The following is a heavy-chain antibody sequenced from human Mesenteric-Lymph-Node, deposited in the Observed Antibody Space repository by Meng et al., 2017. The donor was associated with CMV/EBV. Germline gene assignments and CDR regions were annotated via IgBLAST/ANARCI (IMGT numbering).Heavy chain of an antibody. CDR2: ISYIGST. D-gene: IGHD3-22*01. CDR3: ARVGDSSGYSFVLGY. Sequence: SETLSLTCTVSGGSISSSSYYRGWIRQPPGKGLEWIGSISYIGSTHYNPPLKSRVTISGDTSKNQFSLKLSSVTAADTAVYYCARVGDSSGYSFVLGYWGQGTLVTVSS. J-gene: IGHJ4*02. V-gene: IGHV4-39*07. CDR1: GGSISSSSYY.